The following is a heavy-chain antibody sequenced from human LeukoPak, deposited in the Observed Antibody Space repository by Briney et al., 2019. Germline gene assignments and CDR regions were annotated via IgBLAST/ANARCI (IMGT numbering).Heavy chain of an antibody. D-gene: IGHD1-26*01. CDR3: ARRIVGAPYAFDI. J-gene: IGHJ3*02. V-gene: IGHV3-23*01. CDR1: GFTFSSYA. Sequence: GGSLRLPCAASGFTFSSYAMSWIRQAPGKGLEWVSGITGSGGTTYYAASVKGRFTISRDKSNNTLFLQMNSLRAEDTALYYCARRIVGAPYAFDIWGQGTVVSVSS. CDR2: ITGSGGTT.